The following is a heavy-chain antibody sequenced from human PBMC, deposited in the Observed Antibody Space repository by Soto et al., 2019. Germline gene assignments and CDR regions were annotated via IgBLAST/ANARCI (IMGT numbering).Heavy chain of an antibody. CDR2: IFYTGST. V-gene: IGHV4-59*01. Sequence: TLSLTCTVSGGSISSNYWSWIRQPPGKGLEWIGYIFYTGSTNYNPSLKSRVTISFDTSKNQFSLKLSSVTAADTAVYYCASIGFCSSTSCSFDFWGQGTLVTVSS. CDR3: ASIGFCSSTSCSFDF. J-gene: IGHJ4*02. CDR1: GGSISSNY. D-gene: IGHD2-2*01.